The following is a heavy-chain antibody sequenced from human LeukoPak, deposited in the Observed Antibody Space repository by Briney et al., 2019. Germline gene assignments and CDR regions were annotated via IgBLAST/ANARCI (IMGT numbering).Heavy chain of an antibody. CDR2: ANVDGSSR. CDR1: GFTFRNYW. CDR3: RVWVGEAKVDY. D-gene: IGHD3-10*01. V-gene: IGHV3-74*01. J-gene: IGHJ4*02. Sequence: PGGSLRLSCAASGFTFRNYWMHWVRQVPGKGLMWVSRANVDGSSRSFADSVKGRFTISRDNAKNTFYLQMNNLRPEDTAVYYCRVWVGEAKVDYWGQGTLVTVSS.